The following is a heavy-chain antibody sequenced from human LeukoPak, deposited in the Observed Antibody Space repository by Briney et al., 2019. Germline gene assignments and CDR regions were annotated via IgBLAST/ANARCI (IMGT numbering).Heavy chain of an antibody. CDR1: GGSITSGGYS. Sequence: SETLSLTSAVSGGSITSGGYSWSWIRQTPGKGLEWIAYIHDSGSTYYNPSLKSRVSISIDTSKNHFSLKLSSMTAADTAVYYCARVVAAAGNNWFDPWGQGTLVTVSS. J-gene: IGHJ5*02. D-gene: IGHD6-13*01. V-gene: IGHV4-30-4*07. CDR3: ARVVAAAGNNWFDP. CDR2: IHDSGST.